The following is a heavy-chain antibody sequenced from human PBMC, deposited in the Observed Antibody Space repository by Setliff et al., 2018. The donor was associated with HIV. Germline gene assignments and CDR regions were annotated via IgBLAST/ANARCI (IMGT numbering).Heavy chain of an antibody. CDR2: IYYSGST. CDR1: GGSISSGDYY. V-gene: IGHV4-30-4*08. D-gene: IGHD5-12*01. Sequence: KASETLSLTCTVSGGSISSGDYYWTWVRQPPGKGLEWIGYIYYSGSTYYNPSLKSRATISVDTSKNQFSMKMSSVTAADTAVYYCGRDGDGYNYNYYYGMDVWGQGTTGTSP. CDR3: GRDGDGYNYNYYYGMDV. J-gene: IGHJ6*02.